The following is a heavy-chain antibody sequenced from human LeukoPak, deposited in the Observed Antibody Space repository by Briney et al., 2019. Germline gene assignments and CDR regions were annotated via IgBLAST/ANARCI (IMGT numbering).Heavy chain of an antibody. J-gene: IGHJ4*02. CDR1: GFTFSSYS. CDR3: ASEKHYYDSSVGGY. CDR2: ISSSSSNI. D-gene: IGHD3-22*01. V-gene: IGHV3-21*01. Sequence: GGSLRLSCAASGFTFSSYSMNWVRQAPGKGLEWVSSISSSSSNIYYADSVKGRFTISRDNAKNSLYLQMNSLRAEDTAVYYCASEKHYYDSSVGGYWGQGTLVTVSS.